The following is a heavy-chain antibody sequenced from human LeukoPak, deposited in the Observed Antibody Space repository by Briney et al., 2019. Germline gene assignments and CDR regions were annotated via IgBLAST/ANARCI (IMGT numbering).Heavy chain of an antibody. CDR3: TRVGYCATTSCRTAFDI. J-gene: IGHJ3*02. CDR1: GYTFTSYD. D-gene: IGHD2-2*01. V-gene: IGHV1-8*01. Sequence: ASVKVSCKASGYTFTSYDINWVRQATGQGLEWMGWMNPNSGNTGYAQKFQGRVTMTRNTSISTAYMELSSLRAEDTAVYYCTRVGYCATTSCRTAFDIWGQGTMVTVSS. CDR2: MNPNSGNT.